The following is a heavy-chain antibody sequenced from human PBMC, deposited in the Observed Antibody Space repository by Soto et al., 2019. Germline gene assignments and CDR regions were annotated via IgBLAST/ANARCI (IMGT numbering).Heavy chain of an antibody. J-gene: IGHJ4*02. CDR3: AGGYCSGGSCWGIDY. CDR2: IYYSGST. CDR1: GGSISSGGYY. Sequence: QVQLQESGPGLVKPSQTLSLTCTVSGGSISSGGYYWSWIRQHPGKGLEWIGYIYYSGSTYYNPPLKSRVTIAVYTSKNQYSLKLSSVTAADTAVYYCAGGYCSGGSCWGIDYWCQGTLVTVSS. V-gene: IGHV4-31*03. D-gene: IGHD2-15*01.